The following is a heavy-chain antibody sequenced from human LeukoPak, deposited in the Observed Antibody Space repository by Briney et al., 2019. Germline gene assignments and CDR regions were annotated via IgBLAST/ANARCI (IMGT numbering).Heavy chain of an antibody. J-gene: IGHJ4*02. CDR1: GFTFSSYW. D-gene: IGHD4-17*01. CDR3: ASHYGDYSFFDY. Sequence: GGPLRLSCAASGFTFSSYWMSWVRQAPGKGVEWGANIKQDGREKYYVDSVKGRFTISRDNAKNSQYLQMNSLRAEDTAVYYCASHYGDYSFFDYWGQGTLVTVSS. CDR2: IKQDGREK. V-gene: IGHV3-7*02.